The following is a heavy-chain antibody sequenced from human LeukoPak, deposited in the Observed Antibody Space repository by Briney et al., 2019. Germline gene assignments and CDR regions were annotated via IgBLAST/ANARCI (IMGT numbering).Heavy chain of an antibody. CDR3: AKDRLRRVWFGELY. V-gene: IGHV3-30*02. Sequence: GGSLRLSCAASGFTFSSNSMNWVRQAPGKGLEWVAFIRYDGSNKYYADSVKGRFTISRDNSKNTLYLQMNSLRAEDTAVYYCAKDRLRRVWFGELYWGQGTLVTVSS. D-gene: IGHD3-10*01. J-gene: IGHJ4*02. CDR2: IRYDGSNK. CDR1: GFTFSSNS.